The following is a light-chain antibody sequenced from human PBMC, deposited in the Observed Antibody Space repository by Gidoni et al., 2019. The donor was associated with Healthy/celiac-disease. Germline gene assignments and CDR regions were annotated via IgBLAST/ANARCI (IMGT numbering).Light chain of an antibody. J-gene: IGKJ4*01. CDR1: QSISSY. Sequence: DIQMPESPSSLSASVGDRVTITCRASQSISSYLNWYQQKPGKAPKLLIYAASSLQSGVPSRFSGSGSGTDFTLTISSLQPEDFATYYCQQSYSTPSTFGGGTKVESK. CDR2: AAS. V-gene: IGKV1-39*01. CDR3: QQSYSTPST.